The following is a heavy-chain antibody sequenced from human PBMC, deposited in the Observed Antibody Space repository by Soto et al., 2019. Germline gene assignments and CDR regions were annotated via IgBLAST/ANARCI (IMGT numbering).Heavy chain of an antibody. J-gene: IGHJ4*02. CDR1: GFTFNNYA. V-gene: IGHV3-23*01. Sequence: EVQLLETGGGLEQPGGSLRLSCAASGFTFNNYAMSWVRQAPGKGLEWVSSISSSGDGTNYADSVKGRFTISRDNSKSTLYLQMNSLRAEDTAVYYCAKPPRFLDWLLFGHWGRGTLVTVSS. CDR3: AKPPRFLDWLLFGH. D-gene: IGHD3-3*01. CDR2: ISSSGDGT.